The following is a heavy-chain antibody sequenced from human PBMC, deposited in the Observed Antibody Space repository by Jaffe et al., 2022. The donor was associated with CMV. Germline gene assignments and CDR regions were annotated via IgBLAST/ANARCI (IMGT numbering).Heavy chain of an antibody. CDR2: IDWDDDK. CDR1: GFSLSTSGMC. Sequence: QVTLRESGPALVKPTQTLTLTCTFSGFSLSTSGMCVSWIRQPPGKALEWLARIDWDDDKYYSTSLKTRLTISKDTSKNQVVLTMTNMDPVDTATYYCARILRGSGSTIEPVRDYYYYYYMDVWGKGTTVTVSS. V-gene: IGHV2-70*15. D-gene: IGHD3-10*01. CDR3: ARILRGSGSTIEPVRDYYYYYYMDV. J-gene: IGHJ6*03.